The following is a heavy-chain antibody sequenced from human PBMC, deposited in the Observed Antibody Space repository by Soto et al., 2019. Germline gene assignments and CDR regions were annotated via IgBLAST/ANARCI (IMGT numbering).Heavy chain of an antibody. V-gene: IGHV5-51*01. D-gene: IGHD4-17*01. CDR3: ARQLRRPYYYYYCMDV. CDR2: IYPDDSDT. J-gene: IGHJ6*02. Sequence: GESLKISCKGSGYSFTNYWIGWVRQMPGKGLEWMGMIYPDDSDTKYSPSFQGQVTFSADKSINTAYLQWSSLKASDTAIYYCARQLRRPYYYYYCMDVWGQGTTVTVSS. CDR1: GYSFTNYW.